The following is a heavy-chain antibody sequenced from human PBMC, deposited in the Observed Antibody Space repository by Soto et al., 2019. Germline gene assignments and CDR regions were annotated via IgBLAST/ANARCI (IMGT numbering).Heavy chain of an antibody. D-gene: IGHD3-16*02. Sequence: QVQLVQSGAEVKKPGSSVKVSCRASGGTFSSYAISWVRQAPGQGLEWMGGIIPIFGTANYAQKFQGRVTITADESTSTAYRELSSLRSEDTAVYYCAREYRITFGGVIVGDWFDPWGQGTLVTVSS. CDR1: GGTFSSYA. J-gene: IGHJ5*02. V-gene: IGHV1-69*01. CDR2: IIPIFGTA. CDR3: AREYRITFGGVIVGDWFDP.